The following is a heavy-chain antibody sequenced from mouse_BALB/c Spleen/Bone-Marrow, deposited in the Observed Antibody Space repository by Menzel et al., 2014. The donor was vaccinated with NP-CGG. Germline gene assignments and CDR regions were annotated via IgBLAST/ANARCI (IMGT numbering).Heavy chain of an antibody. J-gene: IGHJ1*01. D-gene: IGHD1-1*01. Sequence: VQLQQSGAELVKPGASVKLSCTASGFNFKDTYIHWMKQRPGQGLEWIGRIDPANGYTIYDPKFQGKANITADTTSNTSSLHLDHLTSEDAAAYYCALSNVATCKNWYLDDWGEGTPVTVSS. CDR2: IDPANGYT. CDR1: GFNFKDTY. V-gene: IGHV14-3*02. CDR3: ALSNVATCKNWYLDD.